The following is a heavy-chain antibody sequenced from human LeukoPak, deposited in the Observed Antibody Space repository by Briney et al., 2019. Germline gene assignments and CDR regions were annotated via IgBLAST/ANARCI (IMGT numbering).Heavy chain of an antibody. J-gene: IGHJ4*02. CDR1: GGSSSGHY. Sequence: SETLSLTCAVYGGSSSGHYWSWIRQPPGKGLEWIGEINHSGSTNYNPSLKSRVTISVDTSKNQFSLKLSSVTAADTAVYYCARSYSSGPHYFDYWGQGTLVTVSS. V-gene: IGHV4-34*01. D-gene: IGHD6-19*01. CDR3: ARSYSSGPHYFDY. CDR2: INHSGST.